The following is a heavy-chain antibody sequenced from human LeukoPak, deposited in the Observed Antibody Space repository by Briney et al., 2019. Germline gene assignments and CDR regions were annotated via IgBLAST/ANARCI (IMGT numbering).Heavy chain of an antibody. D-gene: IGHD6-13*01. CDR2: IIPIFGTA. CDR3: ARVAAAISRDFDY. CDR1: GGTFSSYA. V-gene: IGHV1-69*13. J-gene: IGHJ4*02. Sequence: SVKVSCKASGGTFSSYAISWVRQAPGQGLEWMGGIIPIFGTANYAQKFQGRVTITADESTSTAYMELSRLRSEDTAVYYCARVAAAISRDFDYCGQGTLVTVSS.